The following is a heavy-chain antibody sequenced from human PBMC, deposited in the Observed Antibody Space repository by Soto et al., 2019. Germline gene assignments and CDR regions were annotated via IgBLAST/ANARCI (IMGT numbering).Heavy chain of an antibody. J-gene: IGHJ5*02. CDR3: ARQASGYYYGWFDP. CDR2: IFYSGGT. V-gene: IGHV4-39*01. D-gene: IGHD3-22*01. Sequence: QLLLQESGPGLVKPSETLSLTCTVSGGSILDSTYYWAWIRQPPGKGLEWIGTIFYSGGTFYTPSLKSRVTMSVDTSNNQFSLKLSSVTAADTAVYYCARQASGYYYGWFDPWRQGTLVTVSS. CDR1: GGSILDSTYY.